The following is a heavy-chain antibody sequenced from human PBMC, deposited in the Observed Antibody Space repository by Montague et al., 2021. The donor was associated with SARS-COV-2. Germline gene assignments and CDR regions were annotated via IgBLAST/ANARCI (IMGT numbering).Heavy chain of an antibody. CDR1: GDSISSANYQ. CDR2: ISHSGSA. CDR3: ARQVGDIWTGFYVGS. J-gene: IGHJ4*02. V-gene: IGHV4-39*01. Sequence: SETLSLTCNVSGDSISSANYQWAWFRQPPGKGLQWFGSISHSGSAYYNPSLKSRLTISVDMSKRLFSLDVESVAVADTAFYYCARQVGDIWTGFYVGSWGQGTLVTVSS. D-gene: IGHD3-9*01.